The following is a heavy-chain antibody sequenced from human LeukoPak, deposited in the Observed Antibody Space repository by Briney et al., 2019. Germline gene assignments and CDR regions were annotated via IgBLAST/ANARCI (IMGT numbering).Heavy chain of an antibody. CDR3: ARAAYCGGDCLKPFYYYYMDV. CDR2: INPNSGGT. CDR1: GYTFTGYY. Sequence: ASVKVSCKASGYTFTGYYMHWVRQAPGQGLEWMGWINPNSGGTNYAQKFQGRVTMTRDTSISTAYMELSRLRSDDTAVYYCARAAYCGGDCLKPFYYYYMDVWGKGTTVTISS. D-gene: IGHD2-21*02. V-gene: IGHV1-2*02. J-gene: IGHJ6*03.